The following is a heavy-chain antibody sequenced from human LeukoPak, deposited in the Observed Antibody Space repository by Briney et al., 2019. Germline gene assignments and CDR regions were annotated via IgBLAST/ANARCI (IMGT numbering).Heavy chain of an antibody. CDR1: GFTFSSYG. D-gene: IGHD1-26*01. CDR2: IRYDGNNK. J-gene: IGHJ4*02. Sequence: GGSVRLSCAASGFTFSSYGMHWVRQAPGKGLEWVAFIRYDGNNKYYSDSVKGRFTISRDNSKNTLYLQMNSLRAEDTAVYYCAKESYSGRLPADYWGQGTLVTVSS. CDR3: AKESYSGRLPADY. V-gene: IGHV3-30*02.